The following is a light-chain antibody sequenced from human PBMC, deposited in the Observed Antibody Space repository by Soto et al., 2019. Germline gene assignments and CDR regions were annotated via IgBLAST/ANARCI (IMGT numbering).Light chain of an antibody. J-gene: IGKJ2*01. V-gene: IGKV1-33*01. CDR3: QQYENLPYT. CDR2: DIS. CDR1: QVISNY. Sequence: DIQMTQSASSLSASVGDRVTITCQASQVISNYLNWYQQKPGKAPKLLIYDISTFEIGVPSRFSGSGSGTDFTFTITGLQPEDIATYYCQQYENLPYTFGKGTKLEI.